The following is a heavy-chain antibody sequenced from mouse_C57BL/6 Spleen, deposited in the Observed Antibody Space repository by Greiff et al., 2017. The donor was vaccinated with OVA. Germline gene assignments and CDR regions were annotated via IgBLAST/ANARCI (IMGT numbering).Heavy chain of an antibody. CDR3: ARGYYGSSPYYAMDY. V-gene: IGHV1-81*01. CDR2: IYPRSGNT. CDR1: GYTFTSYG. Sequence: QVQLKESGAELARPGASVKLSCKASGYTFTSYGISWVKQRTGQGLEWIGEIYPRSGNTNYNEKFKGKATLTADKSSSTAYMELRSLTSEDSAVYFCARGYYGSSPYYAMDYWGQGTSVTGSS. J-gene: IGHJ4*01. D-gene: IGHD1-1*01.